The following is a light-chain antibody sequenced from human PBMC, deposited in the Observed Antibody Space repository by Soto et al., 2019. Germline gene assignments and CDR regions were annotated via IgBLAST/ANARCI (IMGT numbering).Light chain of an antibody. CDR2: HAS. J-gene: IGKJ1*01. V-gene: IGKV1-5*01. CDR3: LQDYNYPRT. CDR1: QSISNW. Sequence: NRMNQTLSTLSGYVRDRVTITCRASQSISNWLAWYQQKPGTAPKVLIYHASNLQSGVPSRFSGSGSGTDFTLTISSLQPEDFATYYCLQDYNYPRTFAQGTMV.